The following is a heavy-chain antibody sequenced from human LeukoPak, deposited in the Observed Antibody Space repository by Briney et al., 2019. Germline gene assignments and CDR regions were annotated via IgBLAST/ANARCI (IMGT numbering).Heavy chain of an antibody. CDR2: ISWNSGSI. CDR3: AKDNRYYDIFGGMDV. J-gene: IGHJ6*02. V-gene: IGHV3-9*01. CDR1: GFTFDDYA. Sequence: GRSLRLSCAASGFTFDDYAMHWVRQAPGKGLEWVSGISWNSGSIGYADSVKGRFTISRDNAKNSLYLQMSSLRAEDTALYYCAKDNRYYDIFGGMDVWGQGTTVTVSS. D-gene: IGHD3-9*01.